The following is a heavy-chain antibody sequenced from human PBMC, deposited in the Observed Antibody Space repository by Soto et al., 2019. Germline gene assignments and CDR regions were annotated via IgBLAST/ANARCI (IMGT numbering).Heavy chain of an antibody. CDR3: ARRLYYDSSGFEGGGMDV. Sequence: QLQLQESGPGLVKPSETLSLTCTVSGGSISSSSYYWGWIRQPPGKGLEWIGSIYYSGSTYYNPYPKRRVTISVDTSKNQFSLKLSSVNAADTAVYYCARRLYYDSSGFEGGGMDVWGQGTPVTVSS. J-gene: IGHJ6*01. V-gene: IGHV4-39*01. CDR2: IYYSGST. CDR1: GGSISSSSYY. D-gene: IGHD3-22*01.